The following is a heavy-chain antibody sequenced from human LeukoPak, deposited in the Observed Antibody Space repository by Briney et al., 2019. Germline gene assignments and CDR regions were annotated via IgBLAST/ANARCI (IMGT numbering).Heavy chain of an antibody. CDR1: GYTFTSYA. J-gene: IGHJ6*02. CDR2: INTNTGNP. D-gene: IGHD2-2*02. CDR3: ARDKPRGAIAV. Sequence: ASVKVSCKTSGYTFTSYAMNWVRQAPGQGLEWMGWINTNTGNPTYAQGFTGRFVFSLDTSVSTTYLQISSLKAEDTAVYYCARDKPRGAIAVWGQGTTVTVSS. V-gene: IGHV7-4-1*02.